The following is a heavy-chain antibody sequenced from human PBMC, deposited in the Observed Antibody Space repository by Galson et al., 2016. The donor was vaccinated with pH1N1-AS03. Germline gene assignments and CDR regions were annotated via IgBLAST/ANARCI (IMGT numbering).Heavy chain of an antibody. V-gene: IGHV3-30*02. CDR3: VKGGGYSHGFLEYYFDS. Sequence: SLRLSCAASGFVFSTSAIHWVRQSPGKGLEWVAFIRYDESIKNYGDSVKGRFTISRDNSKNTVDLEMNSLRPEDSAVYYCVKGGGYSHGFLEYYFDSWGHGSLVTFSS. D-gene: IGHD3-3*01. CDR2: IRYDESIK. J-gene: IGHJ4*01. CDR1: GFVFSTSA.